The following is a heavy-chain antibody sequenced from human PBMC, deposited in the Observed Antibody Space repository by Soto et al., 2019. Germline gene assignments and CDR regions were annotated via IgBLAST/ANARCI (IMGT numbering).Heavy chain of an antibody. V-gene: IGHV4-59*01. J-gene: IGHJ3*02. D-gene: IGHD7-27*01. CDR2: IYYSGRT. CDR3: ARARLTATDDAFDI. Sequence: PSETLSLTCTVSGGSISSYYWNWIRQPAGKGLEWIGYIYYSGRTNYNPSLKSRVTIPVDTSKNQFSLKLSSVTAADTAVYFCARARLTATDDAFDIWGQGTMVTVSS. CDR1: GGSISSYY.